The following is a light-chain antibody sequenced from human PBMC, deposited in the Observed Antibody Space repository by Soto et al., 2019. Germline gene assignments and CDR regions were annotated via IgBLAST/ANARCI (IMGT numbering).Light chain of an antibody. CDR2: DVR. Sequence: QSALTQPASVSGSPGQSITISCTGTSSDVGAYNYVSWYQQHPGKAPKLLICDVRNRPSGVSDRFSGSNSGNTASLTISGLQAEDEADYYCSSYTSSGSVVFGGGTKLTVL. CDR3: SSYTSSGSVV. J-gene: IGLJ2*01. V-gene: IGLV2-14*03. CDR1: SSDVGAYNY.